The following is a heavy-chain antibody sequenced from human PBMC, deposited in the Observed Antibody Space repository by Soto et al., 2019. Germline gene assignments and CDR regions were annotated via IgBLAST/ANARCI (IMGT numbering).Heavy chain of an antibody. CDR1: GFSLITTGAG. CDR2: IYWDGEK. D-gene: IGHD3-10*01. J-gene: IGHJ3*02. Sequence: QITLKECGPTLVQPTQTLTLTCSFSGFSLITTGAGVGWIRQPPGKAPEWLALIYWDGEKRYSPALKSRLTITKDSSKNQVVLTMTNMDPVDTATYYCARRQSIMIRGANAFDIWGQGTFLSVSS. CDR3: ARRQSIMIRGANAFDI. V-gene: IGHV2-5*02.